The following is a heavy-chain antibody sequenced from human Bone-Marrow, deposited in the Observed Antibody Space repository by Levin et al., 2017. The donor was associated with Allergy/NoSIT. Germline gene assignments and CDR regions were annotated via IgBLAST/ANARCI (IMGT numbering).Heavy chain of an antibody. CDR2: IGTAGDT. CDR1: GFTFSSYD. CDR3: ARGSRTGTTSLPFDY. V-gene: IGHV3-13*01. D-gene: IGHD1-7*01. Sequence: GGSLRLSCAASGFTFSSYDMHWVRQATGKGLEWVSAIGTAGDTYYPGSVKGRFTISRENAKNSLYLQMNSLRAGDTAVYYCARGSRTGTTSLPFDYWGQGTLVTVSS. J-gene: IGHJ4*02.